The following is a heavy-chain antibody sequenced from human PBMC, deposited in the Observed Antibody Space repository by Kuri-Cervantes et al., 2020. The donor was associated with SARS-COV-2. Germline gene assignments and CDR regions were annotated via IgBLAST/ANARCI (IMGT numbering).Heavy chain of an antibody. J-gene: IGHJ6*02. CDR2: INPNSGGT. Sequence: ASVKVSCKASGYTFSDYYMYWVRQAPGQGLEWMGWINPNSGGTNYAQKFQGWVTMTRDTPISTAYMELSRLRSDDTAVYYCARGMVRGLIQYYYYGMDVWGQGTTVTVSS. V-gene: IGHV1-2*04. CDR1: GYTFSDYY. D-gene: IGHD3-10*01. CDR3: ARGMVRGLIQYYYYGMDV.